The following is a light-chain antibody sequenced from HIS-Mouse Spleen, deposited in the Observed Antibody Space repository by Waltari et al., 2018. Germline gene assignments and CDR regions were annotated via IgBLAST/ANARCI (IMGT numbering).Light chain of an antibody. CDR2: KDS. J-gene: IGLJ3*02. CDR1: ALPNQY. CDR3: QSADSSGTYWV. Sequence: SYELSQPPSVSVSPRQTAMLTGSGYALPNQYADWYQQKPGQAPVLVIYKDSERPSGIPERFSGSSSGTTVTLTISGVQAEDEADYYCQSADSSGTYWVFGGGTKLTVL. V-gene: IGLV3-25*03.